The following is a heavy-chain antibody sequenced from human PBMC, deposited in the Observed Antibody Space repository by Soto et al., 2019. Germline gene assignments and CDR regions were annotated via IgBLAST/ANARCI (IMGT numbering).Heavy chain of an antibody. J-gene: IGHJ4*02. CDR3: TTDPPFGGDEGGNEPIDY. CDR2: IKSKTDGGTT. Sequence: EVQLVESGGGLVKPGGSLRLSCAASGFTFSNAWMSWVRQAPGKGLEWVGRIKSKTDGGTTDYAAPVKGRFTISRDDSKNTLYLQMNSLKTEDTAVYYCTTDPPFGGDEGGNEPIDYWGQGTLVTVSS. V-gene: IGHV3-15*01. CDR1: GFTFSNAW. D-gene: IGHD3-16*01.